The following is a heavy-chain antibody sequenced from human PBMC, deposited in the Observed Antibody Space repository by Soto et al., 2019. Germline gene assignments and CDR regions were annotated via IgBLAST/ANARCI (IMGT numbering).Heavy chain of an antibody. CDR1: GGTFSSYA. D-gene: IGHD3-10*01. V-gene: IGHV1-69*13. Sequence: GASVKVSCKASGGTFSSYAISWVRQAPVKGLEWMGGIIPIFGTANYAQKFQGRVTINADEYTSTAYMELSSLRAEDTDGYYCARAVSGITMVRGVITRDFDYYYYYGMDVWGQGTTVTVSS. CDR3: ARAVSGITMVRGVITRDFDYYYYYGMDV. CDR2: IIPIFGTA. J-gene: IGHJ6*02.